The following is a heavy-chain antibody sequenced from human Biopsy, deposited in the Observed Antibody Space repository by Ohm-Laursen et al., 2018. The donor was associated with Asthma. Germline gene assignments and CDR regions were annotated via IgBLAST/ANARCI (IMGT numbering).Heavy chain of an antibody. D-gene: IGHD5-12*01. CDR3: AKVDPYSGYYFRVGARLLWFDP. V-gene: IGHV4-39*02. CDR1: GGSMSSSSYS. J-gene: IGHJ5*02. Sequence: GTLSLTCTVSGGSMSSSSYSWGWIRQPPGKGLEWIGSISYTGNTDIPSLRSRVTLSVDTSKNNFSLKLTSVTAADTAVYYCAKVDPYSGYYFRVGARLLWFDPWGQGTLVTVSS. CDR2: ISYTGNT.